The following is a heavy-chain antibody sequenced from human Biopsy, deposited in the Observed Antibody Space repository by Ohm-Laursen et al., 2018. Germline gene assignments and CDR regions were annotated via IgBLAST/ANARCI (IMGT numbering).Heavy chain of an antibody. D-gene: IGHD1-14*01. J-gene: IGHJ5*02. CDR3: ARDRDRRGWFDP. CDR2: INHSGRT. V-gene: IGHV4-34*01. Sequence: ETLSLTCAVYGESFNGYYWSWIRQTPGKGLEWIGEINHSGRTNYNPSLKSRVTISVDTSKNQFSLKVSSVTAADTAVYYCARDRDRRGWFDPWGQGTPVTVSS. CDR1: GESFNGYY.